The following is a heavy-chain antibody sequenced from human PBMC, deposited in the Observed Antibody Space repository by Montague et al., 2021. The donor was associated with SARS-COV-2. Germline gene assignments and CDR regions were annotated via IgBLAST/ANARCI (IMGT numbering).Heavy chain of an antibody. CDR3: ARFPTSYYYDSKAAPATPDALDI. CDR1: GGSISSSSYY. D-gene: IGHD3-22*01. J-gene: IGHJ3*02. Sequence: SETLSLTCTVSGGSISSSSYYWGWIRQPPGKGLEWIGSIYYSGSTYYSPSLKSRVTIPVDTSKNQFSLKLSSVTAADTAVYYCARFPTSYYYDSKAAPATPDALDIWGQGTMVTVSS. V-gene: IGHV4-39*01. CDR2: IYYSGST.